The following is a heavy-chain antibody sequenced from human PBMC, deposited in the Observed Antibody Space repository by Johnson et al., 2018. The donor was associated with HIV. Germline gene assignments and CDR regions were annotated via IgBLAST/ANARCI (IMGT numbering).Heavy chain of an antibody. CDR1: GFTFSSYD. V-gene: IGHV3-13*01. CDR3: ASTRGDSGSRWDGAFDI. Sequence: VQLVESGGGLVQPGRSLRLSCTASGFTFSSYDMHWVRQATGKGLEWVSAIGTAGDTYYPGSVKGRFTISRENAKNSLYLQMNSLRAEDTAVYYCASTRGDSGSRWDGAFDIWGQGTTVTVSS. CDR2: IGTAGDT. D-gene: IGHD5-12*01. J-gene: IGHJ3*02.